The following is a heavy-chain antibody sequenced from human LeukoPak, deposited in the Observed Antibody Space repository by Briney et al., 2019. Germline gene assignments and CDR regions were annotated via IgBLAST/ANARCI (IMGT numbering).Heavy chain of an antibody. CDR2: INPNSGDT. Sequence: GGSLRLSCTASGYTFSGYSMSWVRQAPGQGLEWVGWINPNSGDTNYAETVQGRVTITRDTSIRTAYMEMNRLRSDDTAVYYCACYSGLGYSGYDLALWGRGTLVTVSA. V-gene: IGHV1-2*02. CDR3: ACYSGLGYSGYDLAL. J-gene: IGHJ4*02. D-gene: IGHD5-12*01. CDR1: GYTFSGYS.